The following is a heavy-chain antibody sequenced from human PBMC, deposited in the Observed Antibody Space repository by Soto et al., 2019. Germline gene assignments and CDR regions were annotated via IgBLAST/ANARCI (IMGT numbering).Heavy chain of an antibody. J-gene: IGHJ5*02. CDR3: AKSLLRFLEWPLNGWFDP. CDR2: ISYDGSNK. CDR1: GFTSSSYG. V-gene: IGHV3-30*18. D-gene: IGHD3-3*01. Sequence: PGGSLRLSCAASGFTSSSYGMHWVRQAPGKGLEWVAVISYDGSNKYYADSVKGRFTISRDNSKNTLYLQMNSLRAEDTAVYYCAKSLLRFLEWPLNGWFDPWGQGTLVTVSS.